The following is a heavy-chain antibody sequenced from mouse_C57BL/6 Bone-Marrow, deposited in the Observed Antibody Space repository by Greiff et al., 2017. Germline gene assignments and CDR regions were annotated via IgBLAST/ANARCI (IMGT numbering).Heavy chain of an antibody. CDR2: ISNGGGST. J-gene: IGHJ1*03. CDR1: GFTFSDYY. CDR3: ARHGAYWYVDV. Sequence: DVMLVESGGGLVQPGGSLKLSCAASGFTFSDYYMYWVRQTPEKRLEWVAYISNGGGSTYYPDTVKGRFTISRDNAKNTLYLQRSRLKSEDTAMYYCARHGAYWYVDVWGTGTTVTVSS. V-gene: IGHV5-12*01.